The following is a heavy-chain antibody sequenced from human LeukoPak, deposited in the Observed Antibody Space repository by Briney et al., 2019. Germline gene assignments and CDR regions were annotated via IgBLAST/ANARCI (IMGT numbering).Heavy chain of an antibody. Sequence: SVKVSCKASGGTFSSYAISWVRQAPGQGIEWMGRIIPILGIANYAQKFQGRVTITADKSTSTAYMELSSLRSEDTAVYYCARGRGAVAGTGEVFDYWGQGTLVTVSS. D-gene: IGHD6-19*01. CDR1: GGTFSSYA. CDR3: ARGRGAVAGTGEVFDY. V-gene: IGHV1-69*04. J-gene: IGHJ4*02. CDR2: IIPILGIA.